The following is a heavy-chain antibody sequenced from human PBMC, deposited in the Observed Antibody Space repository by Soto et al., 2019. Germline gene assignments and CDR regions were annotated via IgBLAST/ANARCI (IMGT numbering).Heavy chain of an antibody. CDR2: IYPGDSDT. J-gene: IGHJ5*02. CDR3: ARQNYDILTGYNWFDP. D-gene: IGHD3-9*01. Sequence: LKISCKGSGYSFTSYWIGWVRQMPGKGLEWMGIIYPGDSDTRYSPSFQGQVTISADKSISTAYLQWSSLKASDTAMYYCARQNYDILTGYNWFDPWGQGTLVTVSS. V-gene: IGHV5-51*01. CDR1: GYSFTSYW.